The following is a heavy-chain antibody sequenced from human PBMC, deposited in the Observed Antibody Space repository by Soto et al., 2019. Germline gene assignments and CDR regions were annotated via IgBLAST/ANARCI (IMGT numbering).Heavy chain of an antibody. D-gene: IGHD5-12*01. CDR1: GGTFSSYT. J-gene: IGHJ6*02. CDR3: ARAYSGYDYYYYGMDV. CDR2: IIPILGIA. V-gene: IGHV1-69*02. Sequence: SVKVSCKASGGTFSSYTISWVRQAPGQGLEWMGRIIPILGIANYAQKFQGRVTITADKSTSTAYMELSSLRSEDTAVYYCARAYSGYDYYYYGMDVWGQGTTVTVSS.